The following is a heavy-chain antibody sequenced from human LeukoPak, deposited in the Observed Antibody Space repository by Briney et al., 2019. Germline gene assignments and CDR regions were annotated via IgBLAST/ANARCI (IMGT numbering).Heavy chain of an antibody. J-gene: IGHJ4*02. Sequence: PSQTLSLTCAISGDSVSSNSAAWNWIRQSPSRGLEWLGRTYYRSKWYNDYAVSVKSRININPDTSKNQFSLQLNFVTPEDTAVYYCARDTAPDYYDSSGYQVGFDYWGQGTLVTVSS. CDR3: ARDTAPDYYDSSGYQVGFDY. V-gene: IGHV6-1*01. CDR2: TYYRSKWYN. CDR1: GDSVSSNSAA. D-gene: IGHD3-22*01.